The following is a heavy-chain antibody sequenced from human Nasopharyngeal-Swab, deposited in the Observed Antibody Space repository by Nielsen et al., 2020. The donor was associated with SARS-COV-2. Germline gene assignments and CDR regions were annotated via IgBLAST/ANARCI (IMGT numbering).Heavy chain of an antibody. J-gene: IGHJ4*02. D-gene: IGHD6-19*01. Sequence: WVRQAPGQGLEWMGWISAYNGNTNYAQKLQGRVTITRDTSASTAYMELSSLRSEDTAVYYCARGVDSVAGDYWGQGTLVTVSS. CDR3: ARGVDSVAGDY. CDR2: ISAYNGNT. V-gene: IGHV1-18*01.